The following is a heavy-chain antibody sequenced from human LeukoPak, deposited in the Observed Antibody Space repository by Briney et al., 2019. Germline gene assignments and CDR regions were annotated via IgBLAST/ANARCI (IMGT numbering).Heavy chain of an antibody. CDR3: TRIIKSGSFDY. V-gene: IGHV3-15*01. J-gene: IGHJ4*02. CDR2: IKSKTDGGTT. CDR1: GFTFSNAW. Sequence: GGSLRLSCAASGFTFSNAWMNWVRQAPGKGLEWVGRIKSKTDGGTTDYAAPVKGRFTISRDDSTNTLFLQMNSLKTEDTALYYCTRIIKSGSFDYWGQGTVVTVSS. D-gene: IGHD1-26*01.